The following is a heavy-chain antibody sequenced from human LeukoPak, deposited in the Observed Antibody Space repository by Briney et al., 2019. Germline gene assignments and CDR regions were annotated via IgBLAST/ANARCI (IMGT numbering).Heavy chain of an antibody. Sequence: GGSLRLSCAASGFTFSSYWMSWVRQAPGKGLEWVSAISGSGGSTYYADSVKGRFTISRDNSKNTLYLQMNSLRAEDTAVYYCAKTGGDYDYYYYGMDVWGQGTTVTVSS. J-gene: IGHJ6*02. CDR1: GFTFSSYW. CDR3: AKTGGDYDYYYYGMDV. CDR2: ISGSGGST. D-gene: IGHD4-17*01. V-gene: IGHV3-23*01.